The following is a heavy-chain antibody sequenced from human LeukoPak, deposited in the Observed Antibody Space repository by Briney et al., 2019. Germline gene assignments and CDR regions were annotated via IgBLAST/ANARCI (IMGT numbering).Heavy chain of an antibody. CDR1: GYTFTSYY. D-gene: IGHD3-22*01. J-gene: IGHJ4*02. CDR2: INPNSGGT. V-gene: IGHV1-2*02. CDR3: ARDMDYYDSSGYYSPPYFDY. Sequence: GASVKVSCKASGYTFTSYYMHWVRQAPGQGLEWMGWINPNSGGTNYAQKFQGRVTMTRDTPISTAYMELSRLRSDDTAVYYCARDMDYYDSSGYYSPPYFDYWGQGTLVTVSS.